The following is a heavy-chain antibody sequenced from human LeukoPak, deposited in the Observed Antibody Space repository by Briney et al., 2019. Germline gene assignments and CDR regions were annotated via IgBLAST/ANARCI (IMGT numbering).Heavy chain of an antibody. CDR1: GFTFSSYG. J-gene: IGHJ3*02. CDR2: ISYDGSNK. Sequence: GGSLRLSCAASGFTFSSYGMHWVRQAPGKGLEWVAVISYDGSNKYYADSVKGRFTISRDNSKNTLYLQMNSLRAEDTAVYYCAKLNYYDSSDAFDIWGQGTMVTVSS. D-gene: IGHD3-22*01. V-gene: IGHV3-30*18. CDR3: AKLNYYDSSDAFDI.